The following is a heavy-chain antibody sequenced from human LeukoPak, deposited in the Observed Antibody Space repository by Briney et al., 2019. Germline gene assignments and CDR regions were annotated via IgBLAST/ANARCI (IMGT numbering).Heavy chain of an antibody. D-gene: IGHD1-26*01. Sequence: GGSLRLSCAASGFTFSSYGMHWVRQAPGKGLEWVAVISYDGSNKYYADSVNGRFTISRDNFKNTLSLQMNSLRAEDTAVYYCAKSPSGRSRISRFDYWGQGILVTVSS. CDR1: GFTFSSYG. CDR3: AKSPSGRSRISRFDY. V-gene: IGHV3-30*18. CDR2: ISYDGSNK. J-gene: IGHJ4*02.